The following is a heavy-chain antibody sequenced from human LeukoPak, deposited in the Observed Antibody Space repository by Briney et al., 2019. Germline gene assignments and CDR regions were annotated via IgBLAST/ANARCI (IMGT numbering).Heavy chain of an antibody. J-gene: IGHJ4*02. CDR3: ARGPTVTTDLDY. V-gene: IGHV3-74*01. CDR1: GFTFSSYW. D-gene: IGHD4-17*01. CDR2: INSDGSST. Sequence: GGSLRLSCAASGFTFSSYWMHWVRQAPGKGLVWVSRINSDGSSTSYADSVKGRLTISRDNAKNTLYLQMNSLRAEDTAVYYCARGPTVTTDLDYWGQGTLVTVSS.